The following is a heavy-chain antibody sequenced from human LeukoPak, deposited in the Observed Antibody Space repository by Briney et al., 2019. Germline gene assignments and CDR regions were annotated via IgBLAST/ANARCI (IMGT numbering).Heavy chain of an antibody. Sequence: GGSLRLSCAASGFTFDDYAMHWVRQAPGKGLEWVSLISWDGGSSYYADSVKGRFTISRDNAKNSLYLQMNSLRAEDTALYHCARDVGYGSGSYYSAAGWFDPWGQGTLVTVSS. V-gene: IGHV3-43D*03. J-gene: IGHJ5*02. D-gene: IGHD3-10*01. CDR1: GFTFDDYA. CDR3: ARDVGYGSGSYYSAAGWFDP. CDR2: ISWDGGSS.